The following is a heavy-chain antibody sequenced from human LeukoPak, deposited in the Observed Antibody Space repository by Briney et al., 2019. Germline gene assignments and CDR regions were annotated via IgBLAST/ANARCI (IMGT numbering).Heavy chain of an antibody. CDR1: GYTFTSYG. CDR2: SSAYNGNT. V-gene: IGHV1-18*01. CDR3: ARRATHHPSFDY. Sequence: ASVKVSCKASGYTFTSYGISWVRQAPGQGLEWMGWSSAYNGNTNYAQKLQGRVTMTTDTSTSTAYMELRSLRSDDTAVYYCARRATHHPSFDYWGQGTLVTFSS. J-gene: IGHJ4*02.